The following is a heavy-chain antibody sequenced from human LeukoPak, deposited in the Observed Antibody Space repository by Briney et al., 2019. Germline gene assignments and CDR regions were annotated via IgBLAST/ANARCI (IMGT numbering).Heavy chain of an antibody. CDR2: IYSGGSI. CDR1: GFTVSSNY. CDR3: ARDQIAAAGSYYYYGMDV. D-gene: IGHD6-13*01. V-gene: IGHV3-53*01. J-gene: IGHJ6*02. Sequence: GGSLRLSCATSGFTVSSNYMSWVRQAPGKGLEWVSVIYSGGSIYYADSVKGRFTISRDNSKNTLYLQMNSLRAEDTAVYYCARDQIAAAGSYYYYGMDVWGQGTMVTVSS.